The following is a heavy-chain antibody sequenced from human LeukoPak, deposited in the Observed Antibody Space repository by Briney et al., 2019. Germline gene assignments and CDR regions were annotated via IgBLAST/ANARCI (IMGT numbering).Heavy chain of an antibody. V-gene: IGHV4-34*01. CDR3: ARGRGVLRYFDWLPGGYYFDY. CDR1: GGSFSGYY. Sequence: SETLSLTCAVYGGSFSGYYWSWIRQPPGKGLEWIGEINHSGSTNYNPSLKSRVTISVDTSKNQSSLKLSSVTAADTAVYYCARGRGVLRYFDWLPGGYYFDYWGQGTLVTVSS. D-gene: IGHD3-9*01. CDR2: INHSGST. J-gene: IGHJ4*02.